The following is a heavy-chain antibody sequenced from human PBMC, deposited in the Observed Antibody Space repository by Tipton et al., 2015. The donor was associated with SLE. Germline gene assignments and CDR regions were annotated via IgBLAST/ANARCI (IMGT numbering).Heavy chain of an antibody. D-gene: IGHD3-10*01. V-gene: IGHV4-59*01. CDR2: VDYSGSP. Sequence: TLSLTCSVSGGSISSYYWSWIRQPPGKGLEWIGYVDYSGSPNYNPSLNGRVTISVDTSKNQFSLKLTPVTAADTAAYYCARGRVVHQWFGYYYMDVWGNGTTVTVSS. CDR1: GGSISSYY. J-gene: IGHJ6*03. CDR3: ARGRVVHQWFGYYYMDV.